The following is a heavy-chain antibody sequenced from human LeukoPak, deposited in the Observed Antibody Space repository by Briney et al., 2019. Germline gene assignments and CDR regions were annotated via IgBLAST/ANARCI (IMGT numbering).Heavy chain of an antibody. CDR1: GYSFTSYW. Sequence: GESLKISCKGSGYSFTSYWISWVRQMPGKGLEWMGRIDPSDSYTNYSPSFQGHVTISADKSISTAYLQWSSLKASDTAMYYCARPHSGSYPLGAFDIWGQGTMVTVSS. V-gene: IGHV5-10-1*01. CDR3: ARPHSGSYPLGAFDI. D-gene: IGHD1-26*01. CDR2: IDPSDSYT. J-gene: IGHJ3*02.